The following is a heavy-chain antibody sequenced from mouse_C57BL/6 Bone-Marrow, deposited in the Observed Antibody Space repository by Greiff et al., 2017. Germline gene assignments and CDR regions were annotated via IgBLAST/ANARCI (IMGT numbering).Heavy chain of an antibody. D-gene: IGHD1-1*01. CDR1: GFTFSDYG. CDR3: ARTYGSSYVYAMDY. CDR2: ISSGSSTI. V-gene: IGHV5-17*01. J-gene: IGHJ4*01. Sequence: DVKLVESGGGLVKPGGSLKLSCAASGFTFSDYGMHWVRQAPEKGLEWVAYISSGSSTIYYADTVKGRFTISRDNAKNTLFLQMTSLRSEDTAMYYCARTYGSSYVYAMDYWGQGTSVTVSS.